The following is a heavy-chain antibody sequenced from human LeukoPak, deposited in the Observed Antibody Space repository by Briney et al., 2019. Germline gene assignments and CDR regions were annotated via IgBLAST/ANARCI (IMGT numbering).Heavy chain of an antibody. J-gene: IGHJ4*02. CDR2: ITSSGETT. CDR1: GPIPLNGYS. CDR3: AKMQGYFDY. Sequence: PGGPLSLSCEASGPIPLNGYSMGWVPRAPGKGLEWVSAITSSGETTYYADSVKGRFTISRDNSKNMVYLQMNSLRAEDAATYYCAKMQGYFDYWGQGSLVTVSS. V-gene: IGHV3-23*01.